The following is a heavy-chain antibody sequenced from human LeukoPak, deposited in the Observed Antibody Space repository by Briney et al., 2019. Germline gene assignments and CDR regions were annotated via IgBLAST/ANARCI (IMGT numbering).Heavy chain of an antibody. CDR1: GFTFNDYY. J-gene: IGHJ4*02. CDR3: ARDRFSGSYPLDY. V-gene: IGHV3-11*01. Sequence: PGGSLRLSCAASGFTFNDYYMTWIRQAPGKGLEWVSYISSSGTTIYYAGSVKGRFTISRDNAKNSLYLQMNTLRAEDTAVYYCARDRFSGSYPLDYWGQGTLVTVSS. D-gene: IGHD1-26*01. CDR2: ISSSGTTI.